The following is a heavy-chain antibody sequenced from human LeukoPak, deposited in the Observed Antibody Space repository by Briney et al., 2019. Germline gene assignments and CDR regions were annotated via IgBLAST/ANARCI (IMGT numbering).Heavy chain of an antibody. CDR2: ISGSGFST. Sequence: GGSLRLSCVASGFTLSSYAMSWVRQGPGKGPEWVSAISGSGFSTYYADSVKGRFTISRDNSKNTLYLQMNSLRVEDTAVYYCAKGLVAGIRPFDYWGQGTLVTVSS. J-gene: IGHJ4*02. D-gene: IGHD6-19*01. V-gene: IGHV3-23*01. CDR3: AKGLVAGIRPFDY. CDR1: GFTLSSYA.